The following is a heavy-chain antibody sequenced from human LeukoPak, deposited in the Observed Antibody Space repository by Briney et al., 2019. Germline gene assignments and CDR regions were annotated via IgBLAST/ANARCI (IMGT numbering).Heavy chain of an antibody. V-gene: IGHV1-18*01. Sequence: GASVKVSCKTSGYNFRHYGISWVRPAPGQGREWMAWISGGYNGDSNYALKLRGRLTMTTDTSTSTAYMELRSLRSDDTAVYYCARDEKKYCSGGSCPAYFDYWGQGTLITVSS. J-gene: IGHJ4*02. D-gene: IGHD2-15*01. CDR1: GYNFRHYG. CDR2: ISGGYNGDS. CDR3: ARDEKKYCSGGSCPAYFDY.